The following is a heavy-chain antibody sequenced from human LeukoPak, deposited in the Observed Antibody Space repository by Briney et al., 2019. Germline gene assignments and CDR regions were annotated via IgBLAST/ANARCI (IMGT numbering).Heavy chain of an antibody. J-gene: IGHJ4*02. CDR2: IFYTGKN. V-gene: IGHV4-59*08. D-gene: IGHD6-19*01. CDR3: VRRDPGWNYFDY. Sequence: SETLSLTCAVSGGSINSHSWGWIRQRPGKGLQWIGDIFYTGKNNYNPSLKSRVTISLDTSKDHLSLRLTCVLAADTAIYYCVRRDPGWNYFDYWGQGILVTVSS. CDR1: GGSINSHS.